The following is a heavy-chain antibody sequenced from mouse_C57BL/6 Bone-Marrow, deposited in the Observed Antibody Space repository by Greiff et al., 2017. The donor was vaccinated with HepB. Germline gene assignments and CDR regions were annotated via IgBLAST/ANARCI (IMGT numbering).Heavy chain of an antibody. D-gene: IGHD2-5*01. J-gene: IGHJ3*01. CDR1: GFTFSSYG. V-gene: IGHV5-6*02. Sequence: EVMLVESGGDLVKPGGSLKLSCAASGFTFSSYGMSWVRQTPDKRLEWVATISSGGSYTYYPDSVKGRFTISRDNAKNTLYLQMSSLKSEDTAMYYCARRRAIVPTAWFAYWGQGTLVTVSA. CDR3: ARRRAIVPTAWFAY. CDR2: ISSGGSYT.